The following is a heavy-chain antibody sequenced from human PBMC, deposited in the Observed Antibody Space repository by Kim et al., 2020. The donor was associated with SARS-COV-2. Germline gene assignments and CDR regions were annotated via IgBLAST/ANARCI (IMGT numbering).Heavy chain of an antibody. J-gene: IGHJ4*02. V-gene: IGHV3-21*01. CDR3: ARDLPIYRHKVYYFDY. Sequence: GGSLRLSCAASGFTFSSYSMNWVRQAPGKGLEWVSSISSSSSYIYYADSVKGRFTISRDNAKNSLYLQMNSLRAEDTAVYYCARDLPIYRHKVYYFDYWGQGTLVTVSS. CDR2: ISSSSSYI. CDR1: GFTFSSYS. D-gene: IGHD1-26*01.